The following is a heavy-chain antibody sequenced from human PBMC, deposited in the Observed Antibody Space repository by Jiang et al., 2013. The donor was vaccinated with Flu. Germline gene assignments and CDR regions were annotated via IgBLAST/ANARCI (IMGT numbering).Heavy chain of an antibody. D-gene: IGHD6-6*01. J-gene: IGHJ4*02. CDR2: IYYSGST. Sequence: GSGLVKPSETLSLTRTVSGGSISSSSYYWGWIRQPPGKGLEWIGSIYYSGSTYYNPSLKSRVTISVDTSKNQFSLKLSSVTAADTAVYYCAREPAQLVSHTPYIIDYWGQGTLVTVSS. CDR3: AREPAQLVSHTPYIIDY. V-gene: IGHV4-39*02. CDR1: GGSISSSSYY.